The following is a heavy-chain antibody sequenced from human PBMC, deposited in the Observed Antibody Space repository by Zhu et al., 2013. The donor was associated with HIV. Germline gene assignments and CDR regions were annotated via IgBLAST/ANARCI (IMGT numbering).Heavy chain of an antibody. V-gene: IGHV1-46*03. CDR1: GYTFTSYY. CDR2: INPSGGST. J-gene: IGHJ6*02. Sequence: QVQLVQSGAEVKKPGASVKVSCKASGYTFTSYYMHWVRQAPGQGLEWMGIINPSGGSTSYAQKFQGRVTMTRDTSTSTVYMELSSLRSEDTAVYYCARESIVGATTPVVLSGGMDVWGQGTTVTVSS. CDR3: ARESIVGATTPVVLSGGMDV. D-gene: IGHD1-26*01.